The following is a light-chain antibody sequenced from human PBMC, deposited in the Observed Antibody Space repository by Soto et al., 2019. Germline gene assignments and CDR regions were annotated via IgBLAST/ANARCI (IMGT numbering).Light chain of an antibody. CDR2: AAS. CDR3: QQSYSTPRT. Sequence: DIQMTQSPSSLSASVGDRVTITCRASQYIDRYLNWYQQKPGKAPKVLVYAASSLQSGVPSRFGGSGSGTDFTLTISSPQPEDFATYYCQQSYSTPRTFGQGTKVEVK. J-gene: IGKJ1*01. CDR1: QYIDRY. V-gene: IGKV1-39*01.